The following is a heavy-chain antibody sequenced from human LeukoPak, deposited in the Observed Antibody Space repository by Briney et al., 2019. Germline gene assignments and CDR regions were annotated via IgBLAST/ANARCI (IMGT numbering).Heavy chain of an antibody. D-gene: IGHD3-22*01. CDR3: AREKDSGGYSAFDY. Sequence: PSETLSLTCAVYGGSFSGYYWSWIRQPPGKGLEWIGYIYYSGNTYYNPSLKSRVIISVDTSKNQFSLKLSSVTAADTAVYYCAREKDSGGYSAFDYWGQGALVTVSS. V-gene: IGHV4-30-4*08. CDR2: IYYSGNT. J-gene: IGHJ4*02. CDR1: GGSFSGYY.